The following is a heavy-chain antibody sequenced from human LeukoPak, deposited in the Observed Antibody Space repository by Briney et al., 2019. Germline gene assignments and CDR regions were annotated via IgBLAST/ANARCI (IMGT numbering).Heavy chain of an antibody. CDR1: GFIFSGSG. D-gene: IGHD6-19*01. V-gene: IGHV3-23*01. Sequence: GGSLRLSCAASGFIFSGSGMHWVRQAPGRGLESVSVISASGATTFYADPVKGRFTISRDNFKSVLYLEMNSLSAEDTAVYYCATTARVAGAWGQGTLVTVSS. CDR3: ATTARVAGA. J-gene: IGHJ5*02. CDR2: ISASGATT.